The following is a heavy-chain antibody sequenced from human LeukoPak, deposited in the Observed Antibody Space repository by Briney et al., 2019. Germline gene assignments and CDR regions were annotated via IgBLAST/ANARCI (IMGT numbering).Heavy chain of an antibody. CDR3: ARHLLWFGDRPGDFDY. V-gene: IGHV4-39*01. D-gene: IGHD3-10*01. CDR1: GGSISISSYY. J-gene: IGHJ4*02. Sequence: SETLSLTCTVSGGSISISSYYWGWIRQPPGKGLEWIGSIYYSGSTYYNPSLKSRVTISVGTSKNQFSLKLSSVTAADTAVYYCARHLLWFGDRPGDFDYWGQGTLVTVSS. CDR2: IYYSGST.